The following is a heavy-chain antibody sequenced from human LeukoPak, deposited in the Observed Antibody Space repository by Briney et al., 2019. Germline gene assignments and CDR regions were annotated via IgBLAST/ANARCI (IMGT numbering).Heavy chain of an antibody. V-gene: IGHV3-74*01. CDR2: ITSDGSTT. CDR3: ARDQGSYGLFDY. D-gene: IGHD5-18*01. CDR1: GFTFSNYY. J-gene: IGHJ4*02. Sequence: GGSLRLSCAASGFTFSNYYMHWVRQGPGTGLVCVSRITSDGSTTRYADSVKGRFTISRDNGKNTLYLQMNSLRAEDTAVYYCARDQGSYGLFDYWGQGTLVTVSS.